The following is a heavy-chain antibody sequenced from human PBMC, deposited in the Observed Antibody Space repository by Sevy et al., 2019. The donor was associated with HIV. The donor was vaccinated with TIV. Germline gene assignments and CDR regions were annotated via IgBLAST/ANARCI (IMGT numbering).Heavy chain of an antibody. CDR3: SSFGRLIIINDETFEI. Sequence: SETLSLTCTVSGYSISSAYSWGWIRQPPGKGLEWIANIYHDGSTYYNPSLNSRVTISIDTSKNQFSLKLSSVTAADTAVYYCSSFGRLIIINDETFEIWGQGTMVTVSS. V-gene: IGHV4-38-2*02. D-gene: IGHD3-9*01. CDR2: IYHDGST. CDR1: GYSISSAYS. J-gene: IGHJ3*02.